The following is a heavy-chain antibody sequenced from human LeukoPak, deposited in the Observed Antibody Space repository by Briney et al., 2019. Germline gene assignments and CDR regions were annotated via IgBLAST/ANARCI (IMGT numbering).Heavy chain of an antibody. D-gene: IGHD1-26*01. V-gene: IGHV4-39*07. CDR1: GGSISSSSYY. CDR3: ASARRGSYWLSDY. Sequence: SETLSLTCTVSGGSISSSSYYWGWIRQPPWKGLEWIGSIYYSGSTYYNPSLKSRVTISVDTSKNQFSLKMSSVTAADTAVYYCASARRGSYWLSDYWGQGTLVTVSS. J-gene: IGHJ4*02. CDR2: IYYSGST.